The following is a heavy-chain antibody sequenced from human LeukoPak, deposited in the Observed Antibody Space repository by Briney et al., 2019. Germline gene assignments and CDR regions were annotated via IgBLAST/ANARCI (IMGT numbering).Heavy chain of an antibody. CDR1: GFTFSNSA. CDR3: AKVKVVGYSTFDL. D-gene: IGHD3-22*01. Sequence: PGGSLRLSCAASGFTFSNSAMSWVRQAPGKGLEWVSGFTRNDETTSYSDSVKGRFTISRDNYKDTLYLQMNSLTAEDTAVYYCAKVKVVGYSTFDLWGQGTLVTVSS. V-gene: IGHV3-23*01. CDR2: FTRNDETT. J-gene: IGHJ4*02.